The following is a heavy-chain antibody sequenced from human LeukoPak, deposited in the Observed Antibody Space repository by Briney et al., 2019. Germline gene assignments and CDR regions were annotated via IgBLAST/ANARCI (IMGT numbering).Heavy chain of an antibody. CDR2: INPSGGST. J-gene: IGHJ4*02. CDR1: GYTFTSYY. V-gene: IGHV1-46*01. CDR3: ARAPRDGCPDY. D-gene: IGHD5-24*01. Sequence: GASVKVSCKASGYTFTSYYMHWVRQAPGQGLEWMGIINPSGGSTSYAQKFQGRVTMTRVTSTSTVYMELSSLRSEDTAVYYCARAPRDGCPDYWGQGTLVTVSS.